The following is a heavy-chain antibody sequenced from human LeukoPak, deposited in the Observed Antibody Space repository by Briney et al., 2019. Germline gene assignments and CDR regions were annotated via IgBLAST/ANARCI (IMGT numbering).Heavy chain of an antibody. CDR2: INPHNGDT. V-gene: IGHV1-2*02. CDR3: ARDEIGALVRGAVAY. J-gene: IGHJ4*02. D-gene: IGHD3-10*01. Sequence: ASVKVSCKASGYTFTGYYMHWVRQAPGQGLEWMGWINPHNGDTNYAQNFQGRVTMTRDTSISTAYMDLSSLRSDDTAVYYCARDEIGALVRGAVAYWGQGTLVTVSS. CDR1: GYTFTGYY.